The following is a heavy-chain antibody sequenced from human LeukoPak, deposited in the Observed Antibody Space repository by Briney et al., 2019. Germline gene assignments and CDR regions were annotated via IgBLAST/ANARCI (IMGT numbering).Heavy chain of an antibody. CDR1: GGSISSGGYY. J-gene: IGHJ4*02. V-gene: IGHV4-31*03. CDR2: IYYSGST. CDR3: ARARGDYGDYEHYCDY. Sequence: SETLSLTCIVSGGSISSGGYYWSWIRQHPGKDLEWIGYIYYSGSTYYNPSLKSRVTTSVDTSKNQFSLKLSSVTAADTAVYYCARARGDYGDYEHYCDYWGQGTLVTVSS. D-gene: IGHD4-17*01.